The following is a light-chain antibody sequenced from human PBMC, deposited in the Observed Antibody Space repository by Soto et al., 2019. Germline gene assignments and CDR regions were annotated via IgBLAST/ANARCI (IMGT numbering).Light chain of an antibody. CDR3: QQYDGYLYT. J-gene: IGKJ2*01. V-gene: IGKV1-5*03. CDR2: KAS. CDR1: QSISSW. Sequence: DIQMTQSPSTLSASVGDRVTITCRASQSISSWLAWYQQKPEKAPKLLIYKASSLESGVPSRFSGSGSGTEFTLTISSLQPDDFATYYCQQYDGYLYTFGQGTKLEIK.